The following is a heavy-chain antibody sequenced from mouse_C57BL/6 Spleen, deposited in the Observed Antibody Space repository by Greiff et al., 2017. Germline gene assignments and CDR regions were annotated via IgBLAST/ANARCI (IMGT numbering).Heavy chain of an antibody. V-gene: IGHV1-52*01. D-gene: IGHD2-3*01. CDR1: GYTFTSYW. J-gene: IGHJ2*01. CDR3: ARWLLRGRYFDY. CDR2: IDPSDSET. Sequence: QVQLQQPGAELVRPGSSVKLSCKASGYTFTSYWMHWVKQRPIQGLEWIGNIDPSDSETHYNQKFKDKATLTVDKSSSTAYMQLSSLTSEDSAVXYCARWLLRGRYFDYWGQGTTLTVSS.